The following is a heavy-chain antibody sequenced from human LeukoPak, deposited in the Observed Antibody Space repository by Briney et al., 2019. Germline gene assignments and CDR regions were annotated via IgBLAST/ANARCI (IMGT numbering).Heavy chain of an antibody. CDR2: INHSGST. CDR1: GGSFSGYY. D-gene: IGHD6-13*01. V-gene: IGHV4-34*01. Sequence: SSETLSLTCAVYGGSFSGYYWSWIRQPPGKGLEWIGEINHSGSTHYNPSLKSRVTISVDRSKNQFSLKLSSVTAADTAVYYCARGIAAAGTPSGNWFDPWGQGTLVTVSS. J-gene: IGHJ5*02. CDR3: ARGIAAAGTPSGNWFDP.